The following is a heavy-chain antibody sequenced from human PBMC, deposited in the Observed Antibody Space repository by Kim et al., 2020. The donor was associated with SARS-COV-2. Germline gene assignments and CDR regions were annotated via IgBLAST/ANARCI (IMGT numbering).Heavy chain of an antibody. Sequence: SETLSLTCIVSGGSISSYYWSWIRQPPGKGLEWIGYISYSGSTNYNPSLKSRVTISVDTSKNQFSLKLSSVAAADTAVYYCARHSRYEPSYNWFDPWGQGTLVTVSS. CDR1: GGSISSYY. D-gene: IGHD1-1*01. J-gene: IGHJ5*02. V-gene: IGHV4-59*08. CDR3: ARHSRYEPSYNWFDP. CDR2: ISYSGST.